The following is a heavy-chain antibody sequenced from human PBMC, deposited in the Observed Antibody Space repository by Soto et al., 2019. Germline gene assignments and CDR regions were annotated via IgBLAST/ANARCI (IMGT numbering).Heavy chain of an antibody. V-gene: IGHV1-8*02. CDR2: MNPNSGNT. J-gene: IGHJ3*02. CDR1: GYTFTSYD. Sequence: ASVRVSCKASGYTFTSYDINWVRQATGQGLEWMGWMNPNSGNTGYAQKFQGRVTMTRNTSISTAYMELSSLRSEDTVVYYCAREPGALQPDAFDIWGQGTMVTVSS. CDR3: AREPGALQPDAFDI. D-gene: IGHD1-1*01.